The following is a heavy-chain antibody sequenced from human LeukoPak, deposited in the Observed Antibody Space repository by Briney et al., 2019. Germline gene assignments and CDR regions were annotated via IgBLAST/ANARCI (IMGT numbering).Heavy chain of an antibody. CDR2: ISSSGSTI. CDR3: ARDLIWTYYYDSSGYLDAFDI. D-gene: IGHD3-22*01. CDR1: GFTFSDYY. V-gene: IGHV3-11*04. Sequence: PGGSLRLSCAASGFTFSDYYMSWIRQAPGKGLEWVSYISSSGSTIYYADSVKGRFTISRDNAKNSLYLQMNSLRAEDTAVYYCARDLIWTYYYDSSGYLDAFDIWGQGTMVTVSS. J-gene: IGHJ3*02.